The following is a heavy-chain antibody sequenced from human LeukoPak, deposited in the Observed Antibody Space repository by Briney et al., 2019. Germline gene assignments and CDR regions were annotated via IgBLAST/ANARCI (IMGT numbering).Heavy chain of an antibody. D-gene: IGHD1-14*01. CDR1: GGSISSGSYY. CDR2: IYTSGST. CDR3: ARETFYRDYDY. Sequence: SQTLSLTCTVSGGSISSGSYYWSWIRQPAGKGLEWIGRIYTSGSTNYNPSLKSRVTISVDTSKNQFSLKLSSVTAADTAVYYCARETFYRDYDYWGQGTLVIVSS. V-gene: IGHV4-61*02. J-gene: IGHJ4*02.